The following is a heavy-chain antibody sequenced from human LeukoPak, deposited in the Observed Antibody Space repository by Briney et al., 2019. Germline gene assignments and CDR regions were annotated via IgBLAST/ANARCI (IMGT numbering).Heavy chain of an antibody. D-gene: IGHD3-10*01. J-gene: IGHJ6*02. CDR1: GGSFSGYQ. V-gene: IGHV4-34*01. CDR2: INHSGST. CDR3: ARPGQLGSLYYGLDV. Sequence: SETLSLTCAVYGGSFSGYQWSWIRQPPGKGLECIGEINHSGSTNHNSSLKSRVTISVDTSKNQFSLKLSSVTAADTAVYYCARPGQLGSLYYGLDVWGQGTTVTVS.